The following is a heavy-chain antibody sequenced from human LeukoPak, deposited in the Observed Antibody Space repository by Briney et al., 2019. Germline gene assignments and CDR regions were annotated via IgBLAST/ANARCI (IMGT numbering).Heavy chain of an antibody. CDR1: GGAISSTYY. V-gene: IGHV4-39*07. CDR2: IYYSGTT. CDR3: AKSNGYGLIDI. D-gene: IGHD3-22*01. Sequence: SETLSLTCTVSGGAISSTYYWGWIRQPPGKGLEWIGSIYYSGTTYYNPSLKSRVIISLDTSKNQFSLKLNSVTAADTAVYYCAKSNGYGLIDIWGQGTMVTVSS. J-gene: IGHJ3*02.